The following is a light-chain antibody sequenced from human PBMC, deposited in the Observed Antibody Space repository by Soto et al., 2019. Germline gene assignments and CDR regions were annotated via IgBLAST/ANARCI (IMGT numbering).Light chain of an antibody. V-gene: IGLV1-51*01. CDR3: GTWDSSLSAGV. CDR1: STNIGNNY. Sequence: QSVLTQPPSVSGAPGQKVTISCSGSSTNIGNNYVSWYQHLPGTAPKLLIYDNSERPSGIPDRFSGSKSGTSATLGITGLQTGDEAYYYCGTWDSSLSAGVFGGGTKLTVL. CDR2: DNS. J-gene: IGLJ2*01.